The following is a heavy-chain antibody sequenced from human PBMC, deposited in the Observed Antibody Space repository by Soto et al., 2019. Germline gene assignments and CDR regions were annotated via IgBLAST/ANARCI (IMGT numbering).Heavy chain of an antibody. V-gene: IGHV4-38-2*02. CDR3: ARTFDYYGMDV. Sequence: SETLSLTCTVSGYSISSGSYWAWIRQPPGKGPEWIASIYHGGTTFYNPSLKSRITISVDTSNNQFSLKLTSVTAADTAVYYCARTFDYYGMDVWGQGTTVTVSS. CDR1: GYSISSGSY. J-gene: IGHJ6*02. CDR2: IYHGGTT.